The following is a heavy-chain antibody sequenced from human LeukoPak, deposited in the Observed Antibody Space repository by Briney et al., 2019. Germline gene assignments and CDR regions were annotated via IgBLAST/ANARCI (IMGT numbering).Heavy chain of an antibody. CDR1: GYTFTSYG. CDR3: ATGGGGFGDPDAFDI. Sequence: GASVKVSYKASGYTFTSYGISWVRQAPGQGLEWMGWISAYNGNTNYAQKLQGRVTMTTDTSTSTAYMELSSLRSEDTAVYYCATGGGGFGDPDAFDIWGQGTMVTVSS. CDR2: ISAYNGNT. D-gene: IGHD3-10*01. V-gene: IGHV1-18*01. J-gene: IGHJ3*02.